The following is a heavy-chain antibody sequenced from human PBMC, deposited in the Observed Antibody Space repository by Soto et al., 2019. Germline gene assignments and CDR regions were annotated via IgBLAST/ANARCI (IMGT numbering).Heavy chain of an antibody. J-gene: IGHJ5*02. D-gene: IGHD3-3*01. CDR3: ARDGTYYDFWSGYYSDNWFDP. CDR1: GYTFTSYG. CDR2: ISAYNGNT. Sequence: ASVKVSCKASGYTFTSYGISWVRQAPGQGLEWMGWISAYNGNTNYAQKLQGRVTMTTDTSTSTAYMELRSLRSDDTAVYCCARDGTYYDFWSGYYSDNWFDPWGQGTLVTAPQ. V-gene: IGHV1-18*04.